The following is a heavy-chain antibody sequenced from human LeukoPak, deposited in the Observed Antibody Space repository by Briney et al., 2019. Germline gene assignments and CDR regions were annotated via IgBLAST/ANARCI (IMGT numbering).Heavy chain of an antibody. CDR1: GYTFTSYY. CDR3: ARGEDVAVAGPGRYYFDY. Sequence: ASVKVSCKASGYTFTSYYIHWVRQAPGQGLEWMGIINPSGGSTSYAQKFQGRVTMTRDMSTSTVYMELSSLRSEDTAVYYCARGEDVAVAGPGRYYFDYWGQGTLVTVSS. V-gene: IGHV1-46*01. CDR2: INPSGGST. J-gene: IGHJ4*02. D-gene: IGHD6-19*01.